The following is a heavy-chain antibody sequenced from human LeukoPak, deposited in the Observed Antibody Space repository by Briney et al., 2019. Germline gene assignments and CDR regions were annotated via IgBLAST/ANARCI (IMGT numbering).Heavy chain of an antibody. CDR2: ISYDGSNK. D-gene: IGHD2-15*01. CDR1: GFTFSNYA. V-gene: IGHV3-30-3*01. J-gene: IGHJ6*02. Sequence: GGSLRLSCAASGFTFSNYAMHWVRQAPGKGLEWVAVISYDGSNKYYADSVKGRFTISRDNSKNTLYLQMNSLRAEDTAVYYCARVQWACSGGSCYSKGQITYYYYGMDVWGQGTTVTVSS. CDR3: ARVQWACSGGSCYSKGQITYYYYGMDV.